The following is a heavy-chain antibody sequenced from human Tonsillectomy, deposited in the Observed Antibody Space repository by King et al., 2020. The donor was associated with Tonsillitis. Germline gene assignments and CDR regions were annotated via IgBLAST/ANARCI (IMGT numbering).Heavy chain of an antibody. CDR3: ASLIAAAGTAY. J-gene: IGHJ4*02. CDR2: ISSSSSYI. D-gene: IGHD6-13*01. Sequence: VQLVESGGGLVKPGGSLRLSCAASGFTFSSYSMNWVCQAPGKGLEWVSSISSSSSYIYYADSVKGRFTISRDNAKNSLYLQMNSLRAEDTAVYYCASLIAAAGTAYWGQGTLVTVSS. CDR1: GFTFSSYS. V-gene: IGHV3-21*01.